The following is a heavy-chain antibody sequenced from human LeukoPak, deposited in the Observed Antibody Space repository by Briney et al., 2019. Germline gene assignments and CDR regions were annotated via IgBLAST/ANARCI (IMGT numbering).Heavy chain of an antibody. CDR1: GSTFSTDA. D-gene: IGHD1-26*01. V-gene: IGHV3-53*01. CDR2: IYSGGST. J-gene: IGHJ3*02. Sequence: GRSLRLSCAASGSTFSTDAMHWVRQAPGKGLEWVSIIYSGGSTFYADSVKGRFTISRDNSKNTLYLQMNSLRAEDTAVYYCARGGSYLSAFDIWGQGTMVTVSS. CDR3: ARGGSYLSAFDI.